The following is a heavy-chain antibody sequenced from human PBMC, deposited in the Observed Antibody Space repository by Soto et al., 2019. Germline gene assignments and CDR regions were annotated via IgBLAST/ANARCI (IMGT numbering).Heavy chain of an antibody. CDR3: ARDRITIFGVVQGRDAFDI. V-gene: IGHV4-59*01. J-gene: IGHJ3*02. D-gene: IGHD3-3*01. Sequence: SETLSLTCTVSGGCISSYYWSWIRQPPGKGLEWIGYIYYSGSTNYNPSLKSRVTISVDTSKNQFSLKLSSVTAADTAVYYCARDRITIFGVVQGRDAFDIWCQGTMVTVS. CDR1: GGCISSYY. CDR2: IYYSGST.